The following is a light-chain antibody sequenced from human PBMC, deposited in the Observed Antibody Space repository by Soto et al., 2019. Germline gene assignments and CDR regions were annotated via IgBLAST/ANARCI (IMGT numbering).Light chain of an antibody. CDR1: QDINNY. Sequence: DIQMTQSPSSLSASVGDRVTITCQASQDINNYLVWYQQKPGKAPKLLIFEASSLETGVPSRFSGAASGTDFTFTIRSLQPEDIATYYCQQYDTLPPTFGQGTTLEIK. CDR3: QQYDTLPPT. J-gene: IGKJ2*01. CDR2: EAS. V-gene: IGKV1-33*01.